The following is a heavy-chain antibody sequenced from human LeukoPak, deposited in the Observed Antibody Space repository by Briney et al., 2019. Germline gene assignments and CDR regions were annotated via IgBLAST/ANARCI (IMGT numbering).Heavy chain of an antibody. CDR3: ARERDSSGFETY. CDR2: IYSGGST. J-gene: IGHJ4*02. V-gene: IGHV3-53*01. Sequence: GGSLRLSCAASGFTVSSNYMSWVRQAPGKGLEWVSVIYSGGSTYYADSVKGRFTISRDNSKNTLYLQMNSLRAEDAAVYYCARERDSSGFETYWGQGTLVTVSS. D-gene: IGHD6-19*01. CDR1: GFTVSSNY.